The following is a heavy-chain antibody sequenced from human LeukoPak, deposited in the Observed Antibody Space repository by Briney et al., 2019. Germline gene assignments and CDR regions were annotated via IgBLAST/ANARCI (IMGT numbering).Heavy chain of an antibody. V-gene: IGHV4-34*01. J-gene: IGHJ4*02. CDR1: AGTLRGYY. Sequence: TQSLTCALSAGTLRGYYWTCIRQPAGKGREWSGEINHSGTTNYNPSLKSPVTMSVDTSKDQLSLKLTSVTAADTAVYYCARGVFVINIHGGAVGTFFDSWGQGSLVTVSS. CDR3: ARGVFVINIHGGAVGTFFDS. CDR2: INHSGTT. D-gene: IGHD3-16*01.